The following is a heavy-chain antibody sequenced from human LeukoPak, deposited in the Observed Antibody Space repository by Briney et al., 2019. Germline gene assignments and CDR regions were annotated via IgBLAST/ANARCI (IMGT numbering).Heavy chain of an antibody. CDR2: ISYDGSNK. J-gene: IGHJ4*02. CDR3: AKDTKRYYYDSSGPYFDY. Sequence: GRSLRLSCAASGFTFSSYGMHWVRQAPGKGLEWVAVISYDGSNKYYADSVNGRFTISRDNSKNTLYLQMNSLRAEDTAVYYCAKDTKRYYYDSSGPYFDYWGQGTLVTVSS. D-gene: IGHD3-22*01. CDR1: GFTFSSYG. V-gene: IGHV3-30*18.